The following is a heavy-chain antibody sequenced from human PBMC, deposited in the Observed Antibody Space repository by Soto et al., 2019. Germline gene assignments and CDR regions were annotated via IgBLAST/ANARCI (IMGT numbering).Heavy chain of an antibody. D-gene: IGHD6-6*01. CDR3: ARSYSSSRLFDWFDP. CDR2: ISYDGSNK. CDR1: GFTFSSYA. Sequence: GGSLRLSCAASGFTFSSYAMHWVRQAPGKGLEWVAVISYDGSNKYYADSVKGRFTISRDNSKNTLYLQMNSLRAEDTAVYYCARSYSSSRLFDWFDPWGQGTLVTVSS. V-gene: IGHV3-30-3*01. J-gene: IGHJ5*02.